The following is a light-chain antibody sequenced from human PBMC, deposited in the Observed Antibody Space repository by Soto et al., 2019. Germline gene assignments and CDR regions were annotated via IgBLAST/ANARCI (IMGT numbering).Light chain of an antibody. CDR2: EVN. CDR3: SSYAGSNTDVV. CDR1: ISDVGGYDY. Sequence: QSALTQPPSASGSPGQSVTISCTGTISDVGGYDYVSWYQQHPGKAPKLMIYEVNKRSSGVPNRFSASKSGNTASLTVSGLQAEDEADYYCSSYAGSNTDVVFGGGTKLTVL. J-gene: IGLJ2*01. V-gene: IGLV2-8*01.